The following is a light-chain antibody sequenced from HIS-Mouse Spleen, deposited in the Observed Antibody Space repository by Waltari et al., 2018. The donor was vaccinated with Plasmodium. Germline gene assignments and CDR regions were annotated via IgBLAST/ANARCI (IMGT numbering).Light chain of an antibody. CDR3: QQYNNWSFT. J-gene: IGKJ3*01. Sequence: IVMTQAPATLSVSPGEKATLSCRASQSVHSNLSWYQQKPCQAPRLLIYGASTRATGIPARLSGSGSGTEYTITISSLQSEDFAVYYCQQYNNWSFTFGPGTKVDIK. CDR1: QSVHSN. CDR2: GAS. V-gene: IGKV3-15*01.